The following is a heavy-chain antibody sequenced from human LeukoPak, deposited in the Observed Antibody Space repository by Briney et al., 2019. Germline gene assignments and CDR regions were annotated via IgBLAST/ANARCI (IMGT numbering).Heavy chain of an antibody. D-gene: IGHD2-15*01. J-gene: IGHJ2*01. CDR3: ARSAVAASFSHFDL. Sequence: SETLSLTCTVSGGSISSYYWSWIRQPPGKGLEWIGYIYYSGSTNYNPSLKSRVTISVDTSKNQFSLKLSSVTAADTAVYYCARSAVAASFSHFDLWGRGTLVTVSS. CDR1: GGSISSYY. CDR2: IYYSGST. V-gene: IGHV4-59*01.